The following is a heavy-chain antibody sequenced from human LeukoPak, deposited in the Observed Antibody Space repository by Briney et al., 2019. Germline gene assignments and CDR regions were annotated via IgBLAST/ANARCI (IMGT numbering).Heavy chain of an antibody. J-gene: IGHJ4*02. CDR3: AVTRTRGDH. V-gene: IGHV3-7*03. Sequence: GESLRLSCAASGFTFSSYWMYWVRQAPGKGLEWVANINQDGNDKYYVDSVKGRFTISRDNTKSSVFLQMNSLRAEDTAVYYCAVTRTRGDHWGQGTLVTVSS. CDR2: INQDGNDK. CDR1: GFTFSSYW. D-gene: IGHD3-10*01.